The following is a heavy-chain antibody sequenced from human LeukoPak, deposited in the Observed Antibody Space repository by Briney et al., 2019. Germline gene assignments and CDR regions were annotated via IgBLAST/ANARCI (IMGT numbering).Heavy chain of an antibody. Sequence: TGGSQRLSCAASGFTFSSYAMSWVRQAPGKGLEWVSAISGSGGSTYYADSVKGRFTISRDNSKNTLYLQMNSLRAEDTAVYYCAKDHSVVRGVIPNYWGQGTLVTVSS. CDR2: ISGSGGST. CDR3: AKDHSVVRGVIPNY. D-gene: IGHD3-10*01. V-gene: IGHV3-23*01. CDR1: GFTFSSYA. J-gene: IGHJ4*02.